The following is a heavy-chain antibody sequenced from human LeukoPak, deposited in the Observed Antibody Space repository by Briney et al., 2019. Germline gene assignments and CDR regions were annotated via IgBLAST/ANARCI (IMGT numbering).Heavy chain of an antibody. CDR3: AGRGERALDY. CDR1: GYTFKYA. CDR2: INTNTGNP. Sequence: ASVKVSCKASGYTFKYAMNWVRQAPGQGLEWMGWINTNTGNPTYSQGFTGRFVFSLDTSVSTSYLQISSLKAEDTAIYYCAGRGERALDYWGQGTLLTVSS. V-gene: IGHV7-4-1*02. J-gene: IGHJ4*02. D-gene: IGHD3-10*01.